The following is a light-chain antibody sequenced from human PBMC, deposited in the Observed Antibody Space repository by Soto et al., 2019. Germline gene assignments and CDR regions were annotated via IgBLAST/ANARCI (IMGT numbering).Light chain of an antibody. CDR2: LGS. J-gene: IGKJ1*01. Sequence: DVVMTQSPLSLSVTPGEPASISCRTSQSLLHSNGYNYLHWYLQKPGQSPQLLIYLGSNRASGVPDRVSASGSGTGFTLQISRVEAEDVGVYYCLQTLQTPWTFGQGTKVEIK. CDR1: QSLLHSNGYNY. CDR3: LQTLQTPWT. V-gene: IGKV2-28*01.